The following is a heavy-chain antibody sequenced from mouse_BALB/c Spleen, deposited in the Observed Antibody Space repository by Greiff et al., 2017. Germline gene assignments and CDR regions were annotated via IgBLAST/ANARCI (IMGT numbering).Heavy chain of an antibody. V-gene: IGHV1-7*01. J-gene: IGHJ4*01. D-gene: IGHD2-14*01. CDR3: ARPLYRYYYAMDY. CDR1: GYTFTSYW. CDR2: INPSTGYT. Sequence: VQLQESGAELAKPGASVKMSCKASGYTFTSYWMHWVKQRPGQGLEWIGYINPSTGYTEYNQKFKDKATLTADKSSSTAYMQLSSLTSEDSAVYYCARPLYRYYYAMDYWGQGTSVTVSS.